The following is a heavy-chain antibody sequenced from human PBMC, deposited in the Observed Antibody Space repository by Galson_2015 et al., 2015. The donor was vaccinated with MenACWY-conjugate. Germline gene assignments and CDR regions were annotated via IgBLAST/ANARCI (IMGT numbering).Heavy chain of an antibody. CDR1: GFTFSSYA. CDR2: ISYSGGST. J-gene: IGHJ4*02. Sequence: SLRLSCAASGFTFSSYAMTWVRQAPGKGLQWVSAISYSGGSTFYADSVKGRFTISRDNSKNTLYLQMNSLRVEDTAVYYCAKRVVISSSSGFGYGGQGTLVTVSS. CDR3: AKRVVISSSSGFGY. V-gene: IGHV3-23*01. D-gene: IGHD6-6*01.